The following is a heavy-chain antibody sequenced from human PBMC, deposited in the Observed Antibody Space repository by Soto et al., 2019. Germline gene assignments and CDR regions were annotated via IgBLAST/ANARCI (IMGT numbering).Heavy chain of an antibody. CDR3: ARASLASRLPTSIDD. D-gene: IGHD2-2*01. CDR1: GGTFSSYT. CDR2: IIPILGIA. V-gene: IGHV1-69*02. Sequence: ASVKVSCKASGGTFSSYTISWVRQAPGQGLEWMGRIIPILGIANYAQKFQGRVTITADKSTSTAYMELSSLRSEDTAVYYCARASLASRLPTSIDDWGQGTLVTVSS. J-gene: IGHJ4*02.